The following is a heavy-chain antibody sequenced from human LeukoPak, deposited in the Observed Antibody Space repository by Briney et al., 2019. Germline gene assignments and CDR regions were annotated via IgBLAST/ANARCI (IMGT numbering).Heavy chain of an antibody. Sequence: GGSLRLSCAASGFTFSSYGMHWVRQAPGKGLEWVAVISYDGSNKYYADSVKGRFTISRDNSKNTLYLQMNSLRAEDTAVYYCAKPTRLYYYYDMDVWGQGTTVTVSS. CDR1: GFTFSSYG. D-gene: IGHD2-15*01. J-gene: IGHJ6*02. CDR2: ISYDGSNK. V-gene: IGHV3-30*18. CDR3: AKPTRLYYYYDMDV.